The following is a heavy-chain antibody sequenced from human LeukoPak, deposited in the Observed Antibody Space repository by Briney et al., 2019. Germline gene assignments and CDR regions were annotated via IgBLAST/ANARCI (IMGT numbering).Heavy chain of an antibody. CDR2: IHYSGTT. D-gene: IGHD1-26*01. V-gene: IGHV4-39*01. J-gene: IGHJ4*02. CDR1: GGPISSSGHY. Sequence: SETLSLTCTVSGGPISSSGHYCVWIRQPPGEGLEWIGGIHYSGTTYYDTSLKSRMTMSVDTSKNQFSLKLTSLTAADTAAYYCVRYSLETHSFDIWGQGTLVTVSS. CDR3: VRYSLETHSFDI.